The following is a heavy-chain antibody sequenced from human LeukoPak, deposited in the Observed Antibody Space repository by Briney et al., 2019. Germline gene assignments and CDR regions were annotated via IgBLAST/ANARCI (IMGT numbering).Heavy chain of an antibody. V-gene: IGHV3-7*04. J-gene: IGHJ4*02. CDR3: ARGGDTSGYYHYPFDY. CDR1: GFSFSSYW. CDR2: IKQDGREK. D-gene: IGHD3-22*01. Sequence: GGSLRLSCAASGFSFSSYWMSWVRQAPGKGLEWVANIKQDGREKYYVDSVKGRFTISRDNAKNSLYLQMNSLRAEDTAVYYCARGGDTSGYYHYPFDYWGQGTLVTVSS.